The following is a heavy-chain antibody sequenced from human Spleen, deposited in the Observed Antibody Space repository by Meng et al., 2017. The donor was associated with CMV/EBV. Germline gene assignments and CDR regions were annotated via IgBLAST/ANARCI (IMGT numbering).Heavy chain of an antibody. J-gene: IGHJ4*02. CDR2: VIPSLGIA. CDR3: ASGLCSSTSCYLAH. Sequence: SVKVSCKSSGDTAYTVTWVRQAPGQGLEWMGGVIPSLGIANYAQKFQGRVTITADKSTSTAYMELNSLRSDDTAVYFCASGLCSSTSCYLAHWGQGTLVTVSS. D-gene: IGHD2-2*01. CDR1: GDTAYT. V-gene: IGHV1-69*10.